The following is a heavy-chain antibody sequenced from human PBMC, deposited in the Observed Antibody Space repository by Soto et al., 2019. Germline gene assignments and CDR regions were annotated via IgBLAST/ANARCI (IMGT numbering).Heavy chain of an antibody. D-gene: IGHD3-16*01. CDR1: GFSVSNNH. CDR3: AGRLTTAASLDY. CDR2: IHGGGST. J-gene: IGHJ4*02. Sequence: VQLVESGGGLIQPGGSLRLSCAASGFSVSNNHMTWIRQTAGKGLELVSFIHGGGSTSYADSVKGRFTISRDNSNNTLYLQMARLRAEDTAIYYCAGRLTTAASLDYWGQGTLVTVSS. V-gene: IGHV3-53*01.